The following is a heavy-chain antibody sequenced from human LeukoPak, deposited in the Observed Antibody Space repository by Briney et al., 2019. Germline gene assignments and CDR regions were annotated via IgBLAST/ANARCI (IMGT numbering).Heavy chain of an antibody. V-gene: IGHV1-46*01. CDR1: GYTFTGYY. J-gene: IGHJ4*02. D-gene: IGHD3-16*02. CDR3: AREPVWGSYRTPDYFDY. CDR2: INPSGGST. Sequence: ASVKVSCKASGYTFTGYYMHWVRQAPGQGLEWMGIINPSGGSTSYAQKFQGRVTMTRDMSTSTVYMELSSLRSEDTAVYYCAREPVWGSYRTPDYFDYWGQGTLVTVSS.